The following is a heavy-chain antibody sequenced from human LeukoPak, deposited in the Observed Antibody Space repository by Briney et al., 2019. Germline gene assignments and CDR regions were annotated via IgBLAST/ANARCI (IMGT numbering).Heavy chain of an antibody. CDR1: GFTFSTYS. Sequence: GSLRLSCAASGFTFSTYSMDWVRQAPGKGLEWVSGISWNGAGLVYADSVKGRFTISRDNAKNSLYLQMNSLRAEDTAVYYCARLSTPYYYGMDVWGQGTTVTVSS. J-gene: IGHJ6*02. CDR2: ISWNGAGL. CDR3: ARLSTPYYYGMDV. D-gene: IGHD2-15*01. V-gene: IGHV3-21*04.